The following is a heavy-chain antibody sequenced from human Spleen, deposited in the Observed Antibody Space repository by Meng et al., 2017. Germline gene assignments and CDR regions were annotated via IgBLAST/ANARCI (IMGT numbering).Heavy chain of an antibody. D-gene: IGHD2-8*01. Sequence: GESLKISCAASGFTFSSYAMSWVRQAPGKGLEWVSAISGSGGSTYYADSVKGRFTISRDNSKNSLYLQMNSLRAEDTAVYYCAQILVNAIDNWFDPWGHGTLVTVSS. J-gene: IGHJ5*02. CDR3: AQILVNAIDNWFDP. V-gene: IGHV3-23*01. CDR2: ISGSGGST. CDR1: GFTFSSYA.